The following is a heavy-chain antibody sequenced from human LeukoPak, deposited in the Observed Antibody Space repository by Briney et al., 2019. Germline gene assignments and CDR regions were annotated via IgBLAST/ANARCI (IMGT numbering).Heavy chain of an antibody. J-gene: IGHJ4*02. D-gene: IGHD3-16*01. V-gene: IGHV4-39*01. CDR3: ARVPIMITLGGVDY. CDR1: GGSISSSSYY. Sequence: SETLSLTCTVSGGSISSSSYYWGWIRQPPGKGLEWIGSIYYSGSTYYNPSLKSRVTISVDTSKNQFSLKPSSVTAADTAVYYCARVPIMITLGGVDYWGQGTLVTVSS. CDR2: IYYSGST.